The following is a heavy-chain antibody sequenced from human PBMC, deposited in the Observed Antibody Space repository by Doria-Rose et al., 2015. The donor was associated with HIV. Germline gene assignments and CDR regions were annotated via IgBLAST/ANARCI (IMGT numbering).Heavy chain of an antibody. D-gene: IGHD3-10*01. J-gene: IGHJ6*02. CDR2: LIPMFDTA. V-gene: IGHV1-69*01. CDR3: ARERSDGMDV. Sequence: VQSGAEVKKPGSSAKVSCKASGGAFSSYAITWVRQAPGQGLEWMGGLIPMFDTANYAQIFQGRVTITADESTSTAYMELSSLRSEDTAVYYCARERSDGMDVWGQGTTVTVSS. CDR1: GGAFSSYA.